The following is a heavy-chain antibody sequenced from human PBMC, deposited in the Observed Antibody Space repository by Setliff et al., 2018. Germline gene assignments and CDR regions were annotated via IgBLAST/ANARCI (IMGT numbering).Heavy chain of an antibody. Sequence: SETLSLTCTVSGGSMSTNYWSWIRQSPGKGLEWIGYMYYSGSTIYNPSLKSRVTISGDTSKNQFYLKVTSVTAADTAVYSCAGTPARGTTWLSPFDYWGQGIQVTVSS. J-gene: IGHJ4*02. D-gene: IGHD3-9*01. CDR2: MYYSGST. CDR3: AGTPARGTTWLSPFDY. CDR1: GGSMSTNY. V-gene: IGHV4-59*03.